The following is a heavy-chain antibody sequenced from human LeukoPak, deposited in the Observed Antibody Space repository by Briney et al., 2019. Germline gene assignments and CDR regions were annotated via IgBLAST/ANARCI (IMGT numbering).Heavy chain of an antibody. CDR2: IRGSGDST. CDR3: AKDGEAWGSYYDH. V-gene: IGHV3-23*01. Sequence: GGPLRLSCGASGFTFSCYDMSWLPQAPGKALEWVSAIRGSGDSTYYADSVKGRFTISRDNSKNTLYLQMNSLRAEDAAMYYCAKDGEAWGSYYDHWGQGTLVTVSS. CDR1: GFTFSCYD. D-gene: IGHD3-16*01. J-gene: IGHJ4*02.